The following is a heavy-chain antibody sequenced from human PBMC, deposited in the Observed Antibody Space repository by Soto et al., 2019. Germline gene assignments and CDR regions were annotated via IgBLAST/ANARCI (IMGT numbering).Heavy chain of an antibody. CDR2: ISWNSGSI. CDR3: AKARFLEGLGIDY. V-gene: IGHV3-9*01. J-gene: IGHJ4*01. CDR1: GFTFDDYA. Sequence: EVQLVESGGGLVQPGRSLRLSCAASGFTFDDYAMHWVRQAPGKGLEWVSGISWNSGSIGYADSVKGRLTISRDNAKNSLYLQMNSLRAEDTALYYCAKARFLEGLGIDYWGQGTLVTVSS. D-gene: IGHD3-3*01.